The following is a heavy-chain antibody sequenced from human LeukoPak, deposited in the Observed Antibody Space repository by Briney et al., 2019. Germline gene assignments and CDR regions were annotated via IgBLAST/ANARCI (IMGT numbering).Heavy chain of an antibody. CDR3: ARDYASSLPYYHYGMDV. D-gene: IGHD3-16*01. V-gene: IGHV3-21*01. CDR1: GFTFSSYS. CDR2: ISSSSSYI. J-gene: IGHJ6*02. Sequence: GGSLRLSCAASGFTFSSYSMNWVRQAPGKGLEWVSSISSSSSYIYYADSVKGRFTISRDNAKNSLYLQMNSLRAEDTAVYYCARDYASSLPYYHYGMDVWGQGTTVTVSS.